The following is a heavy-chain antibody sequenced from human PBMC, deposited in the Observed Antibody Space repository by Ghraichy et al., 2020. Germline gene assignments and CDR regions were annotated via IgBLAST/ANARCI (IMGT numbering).Heavy chain of an antibody. D-gene: IGHD3-10*01. CDR2: ISAYNGNT. CDR1: GYTFTSYG. Sequence: ASVKVSCKASGYTFTSYGISWVRQAPGQGLEWMGWISAYNGNTNYAQKLQGRVTMTTDTSTSTAYMELRSLRSDDTAVYYCAREVLLGITMVRGEERPRTGWFDPWGQGTLVTVSS. J-gene: IGHJ5*02. CDR3: AREVLLGITMVRGEERPRTGWFDP. V-gene: IGHV1-18*04.